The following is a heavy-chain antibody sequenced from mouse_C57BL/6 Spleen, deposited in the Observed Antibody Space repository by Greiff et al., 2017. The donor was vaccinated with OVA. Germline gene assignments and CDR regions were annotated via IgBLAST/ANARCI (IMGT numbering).Heavy chain of an antibody. D-gene: IGHD1-1*01. J-gene: IGHJ4*01. Sequence: VQLQQSGPELVKPGASVKISCKASGYAFSSSWMNWVRQRPGKGLEWIGRIYPGDGDTNYNGTFKGRATLTADKSSSTAYMQLLSLTSEDSAVYFCARSPPYYGSSSYAMDYWGQGTSVTVSS. CDR2: IYPGDGDT. V-gene: IGHV1-82*01. CDR3: ARSPPYYGSSSYAMDY. CDR1: GYAFSSSW.